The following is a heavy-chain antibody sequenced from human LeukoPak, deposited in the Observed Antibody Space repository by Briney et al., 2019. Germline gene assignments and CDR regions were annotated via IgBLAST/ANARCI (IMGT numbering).Heavy chain of an antibody. CDR3: ARGGVWELLDY. CDR1: GGSISNYY. J-gene: IGHJ4*02. Sequence: SETLSLTCTVSGGSISNYYWSWIRQPPGKGLEWIGNIYYSGSTNYNPSLKSRVTLSLDTSKNQFSLKLSSVTAADTAVYYCARGGVWELLDYWGQGTLVAVSS. D-gene: IGHD1-26*01. V-gene: IGHV4-59*01. CDR2: IYYSGST.